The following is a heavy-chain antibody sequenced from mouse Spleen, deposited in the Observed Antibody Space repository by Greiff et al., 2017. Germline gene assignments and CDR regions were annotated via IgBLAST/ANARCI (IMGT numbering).Heavy chain of an antibody. CDR2: IDPSDSYT. D-gene: IGHD2-14*01. J-gene: IGHJ1*03. Sequence: QVQLQQPGAELVMPGASVKLSCKASGYTFTSYWKHWVKQRPGQGLEWIGEIDPSDSYTNYNQKFKGKATLTVDKSSSTAYMQLSSLTSEDSAVYYCASGVRYWYFDVWGTGTTVTVSS. CDR1: GYTFTSYW. CDR3: ASGVRYWYFDV. V-gene: IGHV1-69*01.